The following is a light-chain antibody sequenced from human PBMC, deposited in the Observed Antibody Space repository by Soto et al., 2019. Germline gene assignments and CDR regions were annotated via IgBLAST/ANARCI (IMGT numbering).Light chain of an antibody. CDR3: TSHSDSRPVV. CDR1: SSDIGLNNY. J-gene: IGLJ2*01. Sequence: QSAPTQPASVSGSPGQSITISCTGTSSDIGLNNYVSWYQQHPGKAPALIIYAVTYRPSGVSSRFSGSKSGDTASLTISGLRTEDEADYYCTSHSDSRPVVFGRGTKVTVL. V-gene: IGLV2-14*03. CDR2: AVT.